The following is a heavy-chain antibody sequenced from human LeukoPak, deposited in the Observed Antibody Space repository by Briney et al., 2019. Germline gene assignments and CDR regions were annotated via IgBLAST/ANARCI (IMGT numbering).Heavy chain of an antibody. CDR2: IDPSSTYI. J-gene: IGHJ4*02. V-gene: IGHV3-21*01. D-gene: IGHD3-10*01. CDR3: VRDRGWFHFDL. CDR1: GFNFRAYW. Sequence: GGSLRLSCTTSGFNFRAYWMGWVRQAPGKGLEWVSAIDPSSTYIYYADSVKGRFTISRDNAENSLFLQLNSLRAEDTAVYYCVRDRGWFHFDLWGQGTLVTVSS.